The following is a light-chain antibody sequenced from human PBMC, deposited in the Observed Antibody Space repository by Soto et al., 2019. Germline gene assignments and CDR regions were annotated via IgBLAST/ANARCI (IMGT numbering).Light chain of an antibody. Sequence: DIQMTQSPSTLSASVGDRVTITCRASQSISSWLAWYQQKPGKAPKLLIYKASSLESGVPSRFIGSGSGTEFAVTVSSLQPDDFAAYYCHQYNSDSGFTFGPGTKVDIK. CDR2: KAS. V-gene: IGKV1-5*03. J-gene: IGKJ3*01. CDR1: QSISSW. CDR3: HQYNSDSGFT.